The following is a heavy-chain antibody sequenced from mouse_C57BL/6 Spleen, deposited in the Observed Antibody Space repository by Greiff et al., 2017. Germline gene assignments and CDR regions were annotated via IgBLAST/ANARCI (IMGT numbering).Heavy chain of an antibody. CDR1: GYTFTDYN. CDR2: INPNNGGT. V-gene: IGHV1-18*01. Sequence: VHVKQSGPELVKPGASVKIPCKASGYTFTDYNMDWVKQSHGKSLEWIGDINPNNGGTIYNQKFKGKATLTVDKSSSTAYMELRSLTSEDTAVYYCAKETTVGPYDMDYWGQGTAVTVSS. CDR3: AKETTVGPYDMDY. D-gene: IGHD1-1*01. J-gene: IGHJ4*01.